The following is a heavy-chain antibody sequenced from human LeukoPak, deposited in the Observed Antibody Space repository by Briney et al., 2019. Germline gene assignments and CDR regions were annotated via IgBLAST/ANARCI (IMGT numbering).Heavy chain of an antibody. CDR2: INPNSGGT. V-gene: IGHV1-2*02. D-gene: IGHD3-22*01. CDR1: GYTFTGYY. Sequence: ASVKVSYKASGYTFTGYYMHWVRQAPGQGLEWMGWINPNSGGTNYAQKFQGRVTMTRDTSISTAYMELSRLRSDDTAVYYCARGTEVYYYDSSGDDYWGQGTLVTVSS. J-gene: IGHJ4*02. CDR3: ARGTEVYYYDSSGDDY.